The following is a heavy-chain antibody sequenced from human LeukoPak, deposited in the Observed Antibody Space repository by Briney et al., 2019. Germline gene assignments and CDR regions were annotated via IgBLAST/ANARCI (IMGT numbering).Heavy chain of an antibody. CDR1: GFXFSNAW. CDR3: TTGAIRLGELSLFDY. CDR2: IKSKTDGGTT. D-gene: IGHD3-16*02. J-gene: IGHJ4*02. Sequence: GGSLRLSCAASGFXFSNAWMSWVRQAPGKGLEWVGRIKSKTDGGTTDYAAPVKGRFTISRDDSKNTLYLQMNSLKTEDTAVYYCTTGAIRLGELSLFDYWGQGTLVTVSS. V-gene: IGHV3-15*01.